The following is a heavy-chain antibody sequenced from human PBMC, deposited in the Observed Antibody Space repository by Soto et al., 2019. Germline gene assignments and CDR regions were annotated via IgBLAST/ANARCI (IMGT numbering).Heavy chain of an antibody. CDR1: GDSVSSNSAA. D-gene: IGHD2-2*01. Sequence: SPTLSLTCAISGDSVSSNSAAWNWIRQSPSRGLEWLGRTYYRSKWYNDYAVSVKSRITINPDTSKNQFSLQLNSVTPEDTAVYYCARDALGYCSSTSCYAFDIWGQGTMVTVSS. V-gene: IGHV6-1*01. J-gene: IGHJ3*02. CDR2: TYYRSKWYN. CDR3: ARDALGYCSSTSCYAFDI.